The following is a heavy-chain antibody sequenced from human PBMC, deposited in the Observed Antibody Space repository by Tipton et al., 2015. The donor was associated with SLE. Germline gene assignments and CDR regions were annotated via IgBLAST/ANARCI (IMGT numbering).Heavy chain of an antibody. D-gene: IGHD3-3*01. CDR1: GYIFTTCG. Sequence: QVQLVQSGPEVKNPGASVKVSCKASGYIFTTCGISWVRQAPGQGLEWMGWISAYNGNTDYAQKFQGRLTMTTDTPTSAAYMELRSLRSDDTGVYYCVRHPYDFWGGYRNWFDLWGQGTLVTVSS. CDR2: ISAYNGNT. V-gene: IGHV1-18*01. CDR3: VRHPYDFWGGYRNWFDL. J-gene: IGHJ5*02.